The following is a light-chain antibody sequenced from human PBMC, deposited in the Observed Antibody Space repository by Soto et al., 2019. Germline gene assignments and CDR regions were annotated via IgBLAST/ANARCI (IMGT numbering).Light chain of an antibody. J-gene: IGLJ3*02. V-gene: IGLV2-8*01. CDR2: DVG. Sequence: QSALTQPPSASGSPGQSVTISCTGTSSDIGAYNYVSWYQQYPGKAPKLMIYDVGSRPSGVPDRFSGSKSGNTASLTVSGLQAEDEADYYCSSYAGSTYVLFGGGTKLTVL. CDR1: SSDIGAYNY. CDR3: SSYAGSTYVL.